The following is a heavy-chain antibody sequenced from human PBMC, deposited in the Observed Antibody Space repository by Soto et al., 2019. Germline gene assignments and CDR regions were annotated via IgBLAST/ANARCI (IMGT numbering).Heavy chain of an antibody. CDR2: ISSSSSYI. J-gene: IGHJ4*02. V-gene: IGHV3-21*01. D-gene: IGHD1-26*01. CDR3: AREAEWELLGRRAPRPFDY. CDR1: GFTFSSYS. Sequence: EVQLVESGGGLVKPGGSLRLSCAASGFTFSSYSMNWVRQAPGKGLEWVSSISSSSSYIYYADSVKGRFTISRDNAKNSLYLQMNSLRAEDTAVYYCAREAEWELLGRRAPRPFDYWGQGTLVTVSS.